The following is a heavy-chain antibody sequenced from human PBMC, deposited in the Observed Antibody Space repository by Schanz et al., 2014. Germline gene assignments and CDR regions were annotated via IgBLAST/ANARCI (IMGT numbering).Heavy chain of an antibody. CDR1: GGSFSSNY. J-gene: IGHJ4*02. Sequence: QVQLQQWGAGLLKPSETLSLTCAVYGGSFSSNYWSWIRQPPGKGLEWIGEINQSGTTNYNPSLKSRVTMSVDTSKNQFSLKLRSVTAADTAVYYCARAARRTRVVPLYFDYWGQGTLVTVSS. D-gene: IGHD2-2*01. V-gene: IGHV4-34*02. CDR2: INQSGTT. CDR3: ARAARRTRVVPLYFDY.